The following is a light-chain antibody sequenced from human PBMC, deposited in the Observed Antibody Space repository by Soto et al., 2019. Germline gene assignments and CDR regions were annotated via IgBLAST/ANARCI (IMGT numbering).Light chain of an antibody. CDR3: SSYAGSNNFDV. Sequence: QSALTQPPSASGSPGQSVTISCTGTSSDVGGYNYVSWYQQHPGKAPKLVIYEVSKRPSGVPDRFSGSKSGNTASLTVSGLQAEDEADYYCSSYAGSNNFDVFGTGTRSPS. CDR2: EVS. V-gene: IGLV2-8*01. CDR1: SSDVGGYNY. J-gene: IGLJ1*01.